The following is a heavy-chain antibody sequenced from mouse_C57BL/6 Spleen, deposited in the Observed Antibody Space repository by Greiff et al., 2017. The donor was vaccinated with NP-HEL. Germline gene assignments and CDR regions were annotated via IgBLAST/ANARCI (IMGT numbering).Heavy chain of an antibody. Sequence: EVMLVESGGGLVKPGGSLKLSCAASGFTFSSYAMSWVRQTPEKRLEWVATISDGGSYTYYPDNVKGRFTISRDNAKNNLYLQMSHLKSEDTAMYYCARGITTVVEGYFDVWGTGTTVTVSS. CDR1: GFTFSSYA. V-gene: IGHV5-4*03. D-gene: IGHD1-1*01. CDR3: ARGITTVVEGYFDV. J-gene: IGHJ1*03. CDR2: ISDGGSYT.